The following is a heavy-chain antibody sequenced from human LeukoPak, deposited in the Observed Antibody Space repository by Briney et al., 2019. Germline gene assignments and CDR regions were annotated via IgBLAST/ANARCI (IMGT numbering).Heavy chain of an antibody. CDR1: GVSITSYY. D-gene: IGHD6-19*01. Sequence: TLSLTCTVSGVSITSYYWSWIRQPPGKGLEWIAYIYDTGTTVSNPSLKSRVSMSLDRSKNEFSLQLTSVTAADTAVYYCAGIWYSSGYYFDYWGQGTLVTVSS. V-gene: IGHV4-59*01. CDR3: AGIWYSSGYYFDY. CDR2: IYDTGTT. J-gene: IGHJ4*02.